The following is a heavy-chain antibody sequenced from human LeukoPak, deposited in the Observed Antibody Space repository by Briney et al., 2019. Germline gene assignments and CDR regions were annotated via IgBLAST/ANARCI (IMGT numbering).Heavy chain of an antibody. Sequence: GRSLRLSCAASGFTFSSYAMSWVRQAPGKGLEWVSAISGSGGSTYYADSVKGRFTISRDNSKNTLYLQMNSLRAEDTAVYYCAKVRFGYYSTYYFDYWGQGTLVTVSS. CDR3: AKVRFGYYSTYYFDY. CDR2: ISGSGGST. D-gene: IGHD3-22*01. CDR1: GFTFSSYA. J-gene: IGHJ4*02. V-gene: IGHV3-23*01.